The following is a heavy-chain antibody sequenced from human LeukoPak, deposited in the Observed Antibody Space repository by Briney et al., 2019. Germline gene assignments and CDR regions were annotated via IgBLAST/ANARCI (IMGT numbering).Heavy chain of an antibody. CDR1: GFTFSSYW. V-gene: IGHV3-74*01. CDR3: AREVDIVVVVAANYGMDV. CDR2: INSDGSST. Sequence: GGSLRLSCAASGFTFSSYWMHWVRQAPGKGLVWVSRINSDGSSTSYADSVKGRFTISRDNAKNTLYLQMNSLRAEDTAVYYCAREVDIVVVVAANYGMDVWGQGTTVTVSS. D-gene: IGHD2-15*01. J-gene: IGHJ6*02.